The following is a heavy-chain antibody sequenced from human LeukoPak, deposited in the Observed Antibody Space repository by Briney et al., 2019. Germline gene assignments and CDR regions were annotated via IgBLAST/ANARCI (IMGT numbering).Heavy chain of an antibody. CDR1: GFTFSSYG. V-gene: IGHV3-7*01. J-gene: IGHJ4*02. D-gene: IGHD1-26*01. CDR2: INQDGSEK. Sequence: GGSLRLSCAASGFTFSSYGMHWVRQAPGKGLEWVAKINQDGSEKYYVDSVKGRFTISRDNAKNSLYLQMNSLRAEDTAVYYCARGDGATYLPFDYWGQGTLVSVSP. CDR3: ARGDGATYLPFDY.